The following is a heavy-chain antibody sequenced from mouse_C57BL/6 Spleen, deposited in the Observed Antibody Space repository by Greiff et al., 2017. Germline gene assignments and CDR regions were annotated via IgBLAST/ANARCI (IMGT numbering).Heavy chain of an antibody. CDR3: ARYSKGAMDY. J-gene: IGHJ4*01. Sequence: VQLQQPGAELVKPGASVKLSCKASGYTFTSYWMQWVKQRPGQGLEWIGEIDPSDSYTNYNQKFKGKATLTVDTSSSTAYMQLSSLTSEDSAVYYCARYSKGAMDYWGQGTSVTVSS. CDR2: IDPSDSYT. D-gene: IGHD2-5*01. V-gene: IGHV1-50*01. CDR1: GYTFTSYW.